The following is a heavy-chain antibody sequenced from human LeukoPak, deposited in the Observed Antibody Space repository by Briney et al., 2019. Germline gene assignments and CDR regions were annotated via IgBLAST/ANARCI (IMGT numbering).Heavy chain of an antibody. V-gene: IGHV3-64D*06. CDR3: IKDRGGMIRDFDY. CDR1: GCTFSSYG. D-gene: IGHD3-22*01. J-gene: IGHJ4*02. Sequence: PGGSLRLSCAASGCTFSSYGMHWVRQAPGKGLEYLSGISYNGDSTYYADSVKGRFSISRDNSKNTLYLLMSSLRAEDTAVYYCIKDRGGMIRDFDYWGQGTLVTVSS. CDR2: ISYNGDST.